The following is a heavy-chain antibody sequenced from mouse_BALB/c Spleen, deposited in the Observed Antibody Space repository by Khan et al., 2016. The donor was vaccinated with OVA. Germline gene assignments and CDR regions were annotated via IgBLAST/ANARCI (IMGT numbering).Heavy chain of an antibody. CDR1: GFNIKDTY. V-gene: IGHV14-3*02. Sequence: VQLQQSGAELVKPGASVKLSCTASGFNIKDTYMHWVKQRPEQGLEWIGRIDPANGNTKYDPKFQGKAPITADTSSNTAYLQLSSLTSEDTAVYYCAITTVVRYYAMDYWGQGTSVTVSS. CDR2: IDPANGNT. J-gene: IGHJ4*01. CDR3: AITTVVRYYAMDY. D-gene: IGHD1-1*01.